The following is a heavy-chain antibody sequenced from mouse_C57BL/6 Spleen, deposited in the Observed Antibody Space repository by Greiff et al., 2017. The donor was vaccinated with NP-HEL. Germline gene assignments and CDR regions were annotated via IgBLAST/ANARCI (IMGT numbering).Heavy chain of an antibody. J-gene: IGHJ4*01. CDR1: GYNFNSYW. Sequence: QVQLQQPGAELVKPGASVKMSCKASGYNFNSYWITWVKQRPGQGLEWIGDIYPGSGSTNYNEKFKSKATLTVDTSSSTAYMQLSSLTSEDSAVYYCARRGYYAMDYWGQGTSVTVSS. V-gene: IGHV1-55*01. CDR3: ARRGYYAMDY. CDR2: IYPGSGST.